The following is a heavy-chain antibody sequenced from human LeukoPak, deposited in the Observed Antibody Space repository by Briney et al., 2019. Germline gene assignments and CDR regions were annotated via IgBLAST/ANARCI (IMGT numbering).Heavy chain of an antibody. J-gene: IGHJ4*02. CDR2: ISGGGDST. Sequence: GGSLRLSCAASRFTFSNYAMSWVRQAPGKGLEWVSAISGGGDSTYYADSVKGRFTISRDNAKNTLYVQMSSLRAEDTALYYCAKTLEHCSSTRFYVYFDYWGQGTLVTVSS. CDR1: RFTFSNYA. CDR3: AKTLEHCSSTRFYVYFDY. V-gene: IGHV3-23*01. D-gene: IGHD2-2*01.